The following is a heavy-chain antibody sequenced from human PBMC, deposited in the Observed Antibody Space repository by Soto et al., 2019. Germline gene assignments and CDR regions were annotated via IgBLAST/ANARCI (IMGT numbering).Heavy chain of an antibody. CDR2: TYYRSKWYN. Sequence: SQTLSLTCAISGHIVSSNSAAWNWSRQSPSRVVEWLGRTYYRSKWYNDYGVSGKSGISINPDTSNTQSSMQLNYVTPEETAVYYLESDLWGLGSSWSLGYFDPWGQGTLVTVSS. J-gene: IGHJ5*02. CDR1: GHIVSSNSAA. D-gene: IGHD6-13*01. V-gene: IGHV6-1*01. CDR3: ESDLWGLGSSWSLGYFDP.